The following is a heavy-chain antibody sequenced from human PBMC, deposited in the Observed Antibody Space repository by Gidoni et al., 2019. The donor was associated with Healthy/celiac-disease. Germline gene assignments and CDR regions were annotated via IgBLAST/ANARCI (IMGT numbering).Heavy chain of an antibody. V-gene: IGHV4-34*01. J-gene: IGHJ4*02. CDR1: GGSFSGYY. CDR2: IHHSGST. Sequence: QVQLQQWGAGLLKPSEPLSLTCAVYGGSFSGYYRSWIRQPPGEGLAWIGEIHHSGSTNYNPSLKSRVTISVDTSKNQFSLKLSSVTAADTAVYYCARAGYSSWGDYWGQGTLVTVSS. CDR3: ARAGYSSWGDY. D-gene: IGHD5-18*01.